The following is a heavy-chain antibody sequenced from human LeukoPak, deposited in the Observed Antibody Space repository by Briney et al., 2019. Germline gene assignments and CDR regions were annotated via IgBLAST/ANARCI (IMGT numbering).Heavy chain of an antibody. J-gene: IGHJ3*01. Sequence: PGGSLRLSCAASGFTFSDYAMHWVRQVPGKGLEWVGGSSWNSGTIAYGDSVKGRATISRDNARNSLYLEVNSLRVEDTALYYCAKDMAVGTTPRVYAFDVWGKGSLVTVSS. CDR2: SSWNSGTI. V-gene: IGHV3-9*01. CDR3: AKDMAVGTTPRVYAFDV. D-gene: IGHD1/OR15-1a*01. CDR1: GFTFSDYA.